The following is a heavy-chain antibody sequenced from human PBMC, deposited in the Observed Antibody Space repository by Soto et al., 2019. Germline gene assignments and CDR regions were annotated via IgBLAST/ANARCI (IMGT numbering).Heavy chain of an antibody. Sequence: SDPLSLTCTFSGGSISSGDYYWSWIRQPPGKGLEWIGYIYYSGSTYYNPSLKSRVTISVDTSKNQFSLKLSSVTAADTAVYYCASHYYYDSSGYYGDDYWGQGTLVTVS. CDR2: IYYSGST. CDR1: GGSISSGDYY. J-gene: IGHJ4*02. V-gene: IGHV4-30-4*02. D-gene: IGHD3-22*01. CDR3: ASHYYYDSSGYYGDDY.